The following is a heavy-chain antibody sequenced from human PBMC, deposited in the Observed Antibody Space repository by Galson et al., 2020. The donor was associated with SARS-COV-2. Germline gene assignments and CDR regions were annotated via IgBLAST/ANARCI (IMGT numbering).Heavy chain of an antibody. J-gene: IGHJ6*02. V-gene: IGHV4-34*01. D-gene: IGHD6-19*01. Sequence: SETLSLTCAVYGGSFSGYSWTWIRQPPGKGLEWIAEIDHGGSTNFNPSLKSRVIISVDTSKNQFSLRLNSVTAADTAVYYCTRGRGESIGWGHYYYYGMDVWGQGTTVTVSS. CDR2: IDHGGST. CDR1: GGSFSGYS. CDR3: TRGRGESIGWGHYYYYGMDV.